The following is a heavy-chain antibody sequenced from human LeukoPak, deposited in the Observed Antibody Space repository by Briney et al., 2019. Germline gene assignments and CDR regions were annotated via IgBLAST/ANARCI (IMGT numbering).Heavy chain of an antibody. J-gene: IGHJ5*02. V-gene: IGHV4-4*07. D-gene: IGHD6-13*01. Sequence: SETLSLTCTVSGGSISNYYWSWMRQSAGKGLEWIGRIYTSGSTNYNPSLKSRVTMPVDTSKNQFSLKLSSVTAADTAVYYCARPPGIAAAWFDPWGQGTLVTVSS. CDR1: GGSISNYY. CDR2: IYTSGST. CDR3: ARPPGIAAAWFDP.